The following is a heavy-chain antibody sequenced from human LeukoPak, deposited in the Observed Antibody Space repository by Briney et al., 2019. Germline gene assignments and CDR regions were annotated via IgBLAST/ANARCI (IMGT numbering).Heavy chain of an antibody. CDR2: VGFDGTR. D-gene: IGHD3-3*01. Sequence: GGSLRLSCAASGFTFSSYAMSWVRQAPGKGLEWVSGVGFDGTRYYADSVKGRFTDSRDTATNTLYLQMSSLRAEDTAIFYCAKSQGFYDYWGQGTLVTVSS. CDR1: GFTFSSYA. CDR3: AKSQGFYDY. V-gene: IGHV3-23*01. J-gene: IGHJ4*02.